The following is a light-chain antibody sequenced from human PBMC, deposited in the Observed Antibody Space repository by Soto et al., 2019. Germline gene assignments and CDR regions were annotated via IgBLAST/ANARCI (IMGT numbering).Light chain of an antibody. CDR3: QQSYSTPLT. CDR2: AAS. CDR1: QSISNH. Sequence: DIQMTQSPSSLSASVGDRVIITCRASQSISNHLNWYQQKPGKAPKLLIYAASSLQSGVPSRFSGSGSGTDFTLTISSLQPEDFATYYCQQSYSTPLTFGGGTKA. V-gene: IGKV1-39*01. J-gene: IGKJ4*01.